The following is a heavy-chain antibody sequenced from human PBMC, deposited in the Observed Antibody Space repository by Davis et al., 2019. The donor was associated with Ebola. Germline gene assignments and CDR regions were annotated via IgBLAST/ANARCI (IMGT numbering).Heavy chain of an antibody. CDR1: RFTFSSYS. J-gene: IGHJ4*02. CDR3: ARRVYDSSGYYYFDY. D-gene: IGHD3-22*01. CDR2: ISSSGSYI. V-gene: IGHV3-21*04. Sequence: GGSLRLSCAASRFTFSSYSMNWVRQAPGKGLEWVSSISSSGSYIYYADSVKGRCTISRDNAKNSLFLQMNSLRAEDTAFYYCARRVYDSSGYYYFDYWGQGTLVTVSS.